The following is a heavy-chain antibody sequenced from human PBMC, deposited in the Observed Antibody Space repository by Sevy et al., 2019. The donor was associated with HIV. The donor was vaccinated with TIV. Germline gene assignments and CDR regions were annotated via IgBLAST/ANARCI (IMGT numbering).Heavy chain of an antibody. Sequence: GGSLRLSCAASGFTFRNYWMHWVRQAPGKGLVWVSYIHTDGSSSYYADYVKGRFTISRDNAQNTLYLQMNSLRAEDTAVYYCARAGIGDFWSGYYGIDHWGQGTLVTVSS. D-gene: IGHD3-3*01. J-gene: IGHJ4*02. CDR1: GFTFRNYW. V-gene: IGHV3-74*01. CDR2: IHTDGSSS. CDR3: ARAGIGDFWSGYYGIDH.